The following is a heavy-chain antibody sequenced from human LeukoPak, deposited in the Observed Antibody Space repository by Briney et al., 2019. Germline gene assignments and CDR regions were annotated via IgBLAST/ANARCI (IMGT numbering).Heavy chain of an antibody. J-gene: IGHJ4*02. CDR2: INPNSGGT. CDR1: GYTFTGYY. D-gene: IGHD5-18*01. Sequence: ASVTVSCKASGYTFTGYYMHWVRQAPGQGLEWMGWINPNSGGTNYAQKFQGRVTMTRDTSISTAYMVLSRLRSDDTAVYYCARASRGSAMVENDYWGQGTLVTVSS. V-gene: IGHV1-2*02. CDR3: ARASRGSAMVENDY.